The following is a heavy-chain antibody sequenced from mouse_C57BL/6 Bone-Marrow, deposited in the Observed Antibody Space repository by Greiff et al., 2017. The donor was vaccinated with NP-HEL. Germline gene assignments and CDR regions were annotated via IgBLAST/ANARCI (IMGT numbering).Heavy chain of an antibody. V-gene: IGHV1-59*01. J-gene: IGHJ3*01. CDR2: IDPSDSYT. CDR3: ARRWLLKFAY. CDR1: GYTFTSYW. D-gene: IGHD2-3*01. Sequence: VQLQQPGAELVRPGTSVKLSCKASGYTFTSYWMHWVKQRPGQGLEWIGVIDPSDSYTNYNQKFKGKATLTVDTSSSTAYMQLSSLTSEDSAVYYCARRWLLKFAYWGQGTLVTVSA.